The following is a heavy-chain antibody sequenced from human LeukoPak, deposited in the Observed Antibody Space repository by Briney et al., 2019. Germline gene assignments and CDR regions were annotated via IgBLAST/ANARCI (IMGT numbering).Heavy chain of an antibody. J-gene: IGHJ4*02. CDR3: AHRKNYYVSSVYDN. Sequence: SGPTLVNPTQTLTLTCTFSGFSLNTRGVGVGWIRQPPGRALEWLALIYWDDDRRYSPSLKSRLTITKDTSKNQVVLTMTNMDPVDTATYFCAHRKNYYVSSVYDNWGQGTLVTVSS. CDR2: IYWDDDR. V-gene: IGHV2-5*02. D-gene: IGHD3-22*01. CDR1: GFSLNTRGVG.